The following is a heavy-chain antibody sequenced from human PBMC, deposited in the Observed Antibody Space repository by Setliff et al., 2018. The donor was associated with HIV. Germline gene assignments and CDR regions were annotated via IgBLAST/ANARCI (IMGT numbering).Heavy chain of an antibody. J-gene: IGHJ5*02. D-gene: IGHD3-9*01. CDR2: IIPIFGTA. CDR3: ARDPAFRRYYDILTGYSPSWFDP. CDR1: GGTFNGYA. V-gene: IGHV1-69*13. Sequence: ASVKVSCKASGGTFNGYAISWVRQAPGQGLEWMGGIIPIFGTANYAQKFQGRVTITADESTSTAYMELSSLRSDDTAVYYCARDPAFRRYYDILTGYSPSWFDPWGQGTLVTVSS.